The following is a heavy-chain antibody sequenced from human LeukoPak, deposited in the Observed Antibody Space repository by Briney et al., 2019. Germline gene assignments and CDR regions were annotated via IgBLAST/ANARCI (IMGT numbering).Heavy chain of an antibody. CDR1: GFTFSDYY. D-gene: IGHD7-27*01. CDR3: ARGNWASALDY. V-gene: IGHV4-30-4*08. J-gene: IGHJ4*02. CDR2: IYSSGRT. Sequence: LRLSCAASGFTFSDYYMSWIRQPPGKGLDWIGYIYSSGRTFYNPSLESRLTISLDTSKNQFSLNLTSATAADTAVYYCARGNWASALDYWGQGPLVTVSS.